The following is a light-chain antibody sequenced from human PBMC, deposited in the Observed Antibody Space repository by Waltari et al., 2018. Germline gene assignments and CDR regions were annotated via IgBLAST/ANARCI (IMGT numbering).Light chain of an antibody. CDR1: QSVSSY. CDR2: DAS. Sequence: EIVLTQSQATLSLSPGERDTLSCRASQSVSSYLAWYQQKPGQAPRLLMYDASNRATGIPARFSGSGSGTDFTLTISSLEPEDFAIYYCQQRSNWPLTFGGGTKVEIK. V-gene: IGKV3-11*01. J-gene: IGKJ4*01. CDR3: QQRSNWPLT.